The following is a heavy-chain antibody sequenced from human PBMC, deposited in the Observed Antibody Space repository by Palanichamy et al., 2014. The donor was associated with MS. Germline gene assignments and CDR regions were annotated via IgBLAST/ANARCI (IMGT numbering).Heavy chain of an antibody. J-gene: IGHJ4*02. V-gene: IGHV5-51*01. D-gene: IGHD6-19*01. CDR2: IYPRDSDA. CDR1: GYSFINYW. CDR3: ASQSSVPTFDH. Sequence: EVQLVQSGAEVKKPGESLKISCQGSGYSFINYWIGWVRQMPGKGLEWMGIIYPRDSDARYSPSFQGQVTISADKSLRTAYLQWSSLKASDTAIYFCASQSSVPTFDHWGQGTLVTVSS.